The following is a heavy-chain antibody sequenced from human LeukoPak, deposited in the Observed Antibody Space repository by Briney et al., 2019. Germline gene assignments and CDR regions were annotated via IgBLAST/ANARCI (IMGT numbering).Heavy chain of an antibody. CDR2: ISGSGSAT. D-gene: IGHD2-2*02. V-gene: IGHV3-23*01. Sequence: SGGSLRLSCAASGFTFSNYGMSWVRQAPGKGLEWVSTISGSGSATYNAGSVKGRFTTSRDNSNNTLYLQMNSLRAEDTAVYYCAKTETPAAIRAGSDYWGQGTLVTVSS. CDR3: AKTETPAAIRAGSDY. CDR1: GFTFSNYG. J-gene: IGHJ4*02.